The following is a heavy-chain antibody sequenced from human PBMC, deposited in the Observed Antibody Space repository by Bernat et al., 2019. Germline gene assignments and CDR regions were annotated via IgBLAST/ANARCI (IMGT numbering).Heavy chain of an antibody. V-gene: IGHV3-30*18. CDR2: ISYDGSNK. D-gene: IGHD5-18*01. Sequence: QVQLVESGGGVVQPGRSLRLSCAASGFTFSSYGMHWVRQAPGKGLEGVAVISYDGSNKYYADSVKGRFTISRDNSKNTLYLQMNSLRAEDTAVYYCAKATDTAIETYYFDYWGQGTLVTVSS. CDR3: AKATDTAIETYYFDY. J-gene: IGHJ4*02. CDR1: GFTFSSYG.